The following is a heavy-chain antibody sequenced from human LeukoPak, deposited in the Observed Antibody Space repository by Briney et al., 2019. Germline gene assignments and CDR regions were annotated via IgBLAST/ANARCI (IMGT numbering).Heavy chain of an antibody. Sequence: GGSLRLSCAASRFTFSSFAMSWVRQASGKGLEWVGRIRSKASNYATVYSASVKGRFTISRDDSKNTAYLQMNSLKTEDTAVYYCTTSPLYFDHWGQGTLVTVSS. CDR2: IRSKASNYAT. V-gene: IGHV3-73*01. J-gene: IGHJ4*02. CDR3: TTSPLYFDH. CDR1: RFTFSSFA.